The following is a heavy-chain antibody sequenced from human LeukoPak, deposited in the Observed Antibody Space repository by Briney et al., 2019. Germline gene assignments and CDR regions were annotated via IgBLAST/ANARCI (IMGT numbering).Heavy chain of an antibody. CDR1: GFTFSKFW. CDR3: ARGSGHDRVYYYGMDV. CDR2: MKQDGSEK. Sequence: PGGSLRLSCAASGFTFSKFWMTWVRQAPGKGLEWVASMKQDGSEKSYVDSVKGRFAISRDNTKNSLYLQMNSLRVDDVAVYFCARGSGHDRVYYYGMDVWGQGTTVTVSS. D-gene: IGHD5-12*01. V-gene: IGHV3-7*03. J-gene: IGHJ6*02.